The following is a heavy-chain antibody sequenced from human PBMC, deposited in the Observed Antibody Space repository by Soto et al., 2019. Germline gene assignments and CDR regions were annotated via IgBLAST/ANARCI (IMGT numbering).Heavy chain of an antibody. CDR2: IIPIFGTA. J-gene: IGHJ6*02. D-gene: IGHD3-10*01. CDR3: ARDGATKYYYGSGSQTYYYYGMDV. CDR1: GGTFSSYA. V-gene: IGHV1-69*06. Sequence: SVKVSCKASGGTFSSYAISWVRQAPGQGLEWMGGIIPIFGTANYAQKFQGRVTITADKSTSTAYMELSSLRSEDTAVYYCARDGATKYYYGSGSQTYYYYGMDVWGQGTRVTVSS.